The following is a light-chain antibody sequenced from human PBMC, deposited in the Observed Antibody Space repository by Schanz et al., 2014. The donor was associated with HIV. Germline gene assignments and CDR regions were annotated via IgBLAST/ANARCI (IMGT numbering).Light chain of an antibody. J-gene: IGKJ1*01. CDR1: HSVSSNY. CDR2: DTS. CDR3: QQYGNSPPT. Sequence: EIVLTQSPGTLSLPPGQRATLSCRASHSVSSNYLAWYQQKPGQAPRLLIYDTSNRATGIPARFSGSGSGTDFTLTISRLEPEDVAVYSCQQYGNSPPTCGQGTKVEIK. V-gene: IGKV3-20*01.